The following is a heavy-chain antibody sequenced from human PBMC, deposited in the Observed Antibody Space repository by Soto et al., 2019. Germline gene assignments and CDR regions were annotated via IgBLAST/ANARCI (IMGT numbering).Heavy chain of an antibody. D-gene: IGHD1-1*01. CDR3: ARDKDDGNYYYYGMDV. J-gene: IGHJ6*02. CDR2: ISAYNGNT. Sequence: ASVKVSCKASGYTFTSYGISWVRQAPGQGLEWMGWISAYNGNTNYAQKLQGRVTMTTDTSTSTAYMELRSLRSDDTAVYYCARDKDDGNYYYYGMDVWGQGTTVTVSS. V-gene: IGHV1-18*01. CDR1: GYTFTSYG.